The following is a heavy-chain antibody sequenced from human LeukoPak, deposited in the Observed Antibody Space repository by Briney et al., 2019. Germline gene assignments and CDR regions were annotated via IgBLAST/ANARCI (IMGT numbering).Heavy chain of an antibody. D-gene: IGHD2-2*01. J-gene: IGHJ1*01. CDR2: IKQDGSEK. CDR3: ASTRYCSSTSCYEVYFQH. V-gene: IGHV3-7*03. CDR1: GFTFSSYW. Sequence: GGSLRLSCAASGFTFSSYWMSWVRQAPGKGLEWVANIKQDGSEKYYVDSVKGRFTISRDNAKNSLYLQMNSLRAEDTAVYYCASTRYCSSTSCYEVYFQHWGQGTLSPSPQ.